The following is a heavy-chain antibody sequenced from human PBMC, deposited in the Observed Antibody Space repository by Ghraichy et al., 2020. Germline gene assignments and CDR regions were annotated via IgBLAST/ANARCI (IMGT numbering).Heavy chain of an antibody. CDR3: ARYAIGTMLDN. D-gene: IGHD1-1*01. CDR2: ILHGGST. J-gene: IGHJ4*02. Sequence: ETLSLTCTVSGDSVSSSSDYWGWIRQPPGKGLEWIGNILHGGSTFYNPSLRGRVTISVDTSKNQFSLKLSSVTAADSAMYYCARYAIGTMLDNWGQGTLVTVS. CDR1: GDSVSSSSDY. V-gene: IGHV4-39*01.